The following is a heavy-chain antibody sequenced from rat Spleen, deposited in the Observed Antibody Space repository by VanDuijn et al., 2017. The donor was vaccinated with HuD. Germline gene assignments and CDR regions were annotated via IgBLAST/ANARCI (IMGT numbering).Heavy chain of an antibody. D-gene: IGHD1-4*01. CDR1: GFSFSDYH. V-gene: IGHV5-7*01. J-gene: IGHJ3*01. Sequence: EVQLVESGGDSVLPGGSLKLSCAASGFSFSDYHMAWVRQAAKKGLEWVATISYDGSGTFYRDSVKGRFTISRDNAKNTLSLQMDSLRTEDTATYYCATPTPGIPFAYWGQGTLVTVSS. CDR3: ATPTPGIPFAY. CDR2: ISYDGSGT.